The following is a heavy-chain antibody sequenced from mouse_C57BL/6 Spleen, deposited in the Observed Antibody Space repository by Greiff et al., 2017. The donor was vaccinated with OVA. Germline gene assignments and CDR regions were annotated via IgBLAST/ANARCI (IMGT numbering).Heavy chain of an antibody. CDR1: GYSITSGYY. Sequence: DVQLQESGPGLVKPSQSLSLTCSVTGYSITSGYYWTWIRQFPGNKLEWMGYISYDGSNNYNPSLKNRISITRDTSKNQFFLKLNSVTTEDTATYYCAREMGPPYYAMDYWGQGTSVTVSS. CDR3: AREMGPPYYAMDY. CDR2: ISYDGSN. D-gene: IGHD4-1*01. V-gene: IGHV3-6*01. J-gene: IGHJ4*01.